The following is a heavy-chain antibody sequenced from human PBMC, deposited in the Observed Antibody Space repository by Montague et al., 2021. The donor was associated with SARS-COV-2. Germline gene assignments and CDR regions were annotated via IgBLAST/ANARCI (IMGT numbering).Heavy chain of an antibody. Sequence: SEKVSLTFPFSFGSLSTYYWSWIRQPPGKGLEWIGYIFHSGSTNYNPSLKNRVFMSVDTSKNQFSLQLTSVTAADTAVYYCARDRSRSGWDYYFDNWGQGTLVTVSS. CDR1: FGSLSTYY. CDR2: IFHSGST. D-gene: IGHD6-19*01. CDR3: ARDRSRSGWDYYFDN. J-gene: IGHJ4*02. V-gene: IGHV4-59*01.